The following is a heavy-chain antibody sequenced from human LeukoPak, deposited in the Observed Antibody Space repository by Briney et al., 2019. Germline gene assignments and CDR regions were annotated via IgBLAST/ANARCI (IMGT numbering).Heavy chain of an antibody. D-gene: IGHD2-2*01. CDR3: AREAEPAASPFDI. Sequence: GGSLRLSCAASGFTFNNYWMTWVRQAPGKGLEWLANIKRDGTDKYYVGSVEGRFTISRDNAKNSLFLQMNSLRAEDTAVYYCAREAEPAASPFDIWGQGTMVTVSS. J-gene: IGHJ3*02. CDR1: GFTFNNYW. CDR2: IKRDGTDK. V-gene: IGHV3-7*01.